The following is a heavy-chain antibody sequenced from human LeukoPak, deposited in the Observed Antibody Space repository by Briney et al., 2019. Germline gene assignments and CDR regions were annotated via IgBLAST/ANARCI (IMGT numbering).Heavy chain of an antibody. CDR1: GFAFSDNW. CDR2: INSDGSSI. Sequence: GGSLRLSCAASGFAFSDNWMHWVRQAPGKGLEWVSAINSDGSSINYADSVQGRFTISRDNSKNNLYLQMNSLRADDTAVYYCAKSVPSGYSASWYVAGVDYWGQGTLVTVSS. D-gene: IGHD6-13*01. V-gene: IGHV3-74*01. CDR3: AKSVPSGYSASWYVAGVDY. J-gene: IGHJ4*02.